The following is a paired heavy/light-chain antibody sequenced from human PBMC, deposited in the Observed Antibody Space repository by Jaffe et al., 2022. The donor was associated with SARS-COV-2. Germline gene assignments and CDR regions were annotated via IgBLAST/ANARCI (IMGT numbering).Light chain of an antibody. J-gene: IGKJ1*01. Sequence: DIQMTQSPSSLSASIGDRVTITCRASQSIGNSLNWYQQRPGNPPKLLIYSASTLQSGIPSRFSGSGSGADFTLTISSLQPEDFAIYFCQQSYSTPWTFGQRTKVEVK. CDR2: SAS. V-gene: IGKV1-39*01. CDR1: QSIGNS. CDR3: QQSYSTPWT.
Heavy chain of an antibody. CDR1: GYTFTGFD. V-gene: IGHV1-8*01. CDR3: ARGAFQYYDGGAYPWPLDI. CDR2: MNPNNGDT. D-gene: IGHD3-16*01. Sequence: QVHLVQSGAELKKPGASVRVSCEASGYTFTGFDINWLRQATGQGLEWMGWMNPNNGDTDYAQKFRGRVTMTRNTAMNTAYMELDSLTSEDTAVYYCARGAFQYYDGGAYPWPLDIWGQGTMVTVSS. J-gene: IGHJ3*02.